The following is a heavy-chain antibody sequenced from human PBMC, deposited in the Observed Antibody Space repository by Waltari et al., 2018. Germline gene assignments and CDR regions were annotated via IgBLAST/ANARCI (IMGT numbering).Heavy chain of an antibody. CDR2: IHPNNGGT. Sequence: QVQLVQSGAEVKKPGASVKVSCKASGYSFTGYYIHWVRQAPGQGLEWMGLIHPNNGGTNYAQNFQGRVTMTRDTSISTAYMELSSLTSDDTAMYYCVRDRSGSYWGQGTLVTVSS. CDR3: VRDRSGSY. V-gene: IGHV1-2*02. D-gene: IGHD3-10*01. CDR1: GYSFTGYY. J-gene: IGHJ4*02.